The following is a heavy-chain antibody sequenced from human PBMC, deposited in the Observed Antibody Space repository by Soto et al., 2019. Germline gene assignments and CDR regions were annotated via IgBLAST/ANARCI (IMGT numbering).Heavy chain of an antibody. CDR3: ARGLGIAANWFDH. V-gene: IGHV3-33*01. Sequence: QVQLVESGGGVVQPGRSLRLSCAASGFTFSSYGMHWVRQAPGKGLEWVAVIWYDGSNKYYADSVKGRFTISRDNSKNTLYLQMNSLRAEDTSVYYCARGLGIAANWFDHWGQGTLVTVSS. J-gene: IGHJ5*02. CDR1: GFTFSSYG. D-gene: IGHD6-13*01. CDR2: IWYDGSNK.